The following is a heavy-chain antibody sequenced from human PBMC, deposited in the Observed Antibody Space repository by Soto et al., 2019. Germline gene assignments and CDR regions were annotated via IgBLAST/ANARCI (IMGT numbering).Heavy chain of an antibody. D-gene: IGHD3-3*01. CDR1: GFTFSSYA. CDR2: ISGSGGST. V-gene: IGHV3-23*01. CDR3: PKVFDLLSGYHTDPMSFAY. Sequence: GGSLRLSCAASGFTFSSYAMSWVRQAPGKGLEWVSAISGSGGSTYYADSVKGRFTISRDNSKNTLYLQMNSLRAEEPAVYYSPKVFDLLSGYHTDPMSFAYPGQGTLVPVFS. J-gene: IGHJ4*02.